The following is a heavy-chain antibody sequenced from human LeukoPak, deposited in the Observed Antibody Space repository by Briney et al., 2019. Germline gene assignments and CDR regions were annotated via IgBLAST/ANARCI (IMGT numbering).Heavy chain of an antibody. J-gene: IGHJ6*02. CDR3: ARDVPNTLRYFDWLSPLVRYGMDV. Sequence: GGSLRLSCAASGFTFSSYSMNWVRQAPGKGLEGVSSISSSSSYIYYADSVKGRFTISRDNAKNSLYLQMNSLRAEDTAVYYCARDVPNTLRYFDWLSPLVRYGMDVWGQGTTVTVSS. CDR2: ISSSSSYI. V-gene: IGHV3-21*01. D-gene: IGHD3-9*01. CDR1: GFTFSSYS.